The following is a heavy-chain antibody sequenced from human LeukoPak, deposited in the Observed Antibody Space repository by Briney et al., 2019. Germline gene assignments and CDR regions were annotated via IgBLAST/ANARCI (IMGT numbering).Heavy chain of an antibody. D-gene: IGHD4-11*01. Sequence: PGESLKISCAASGFTFSSYGMHWVRQAPGKGLEWVAVIWYDGSNKYYADSVKGRFTISRDNSKNTLYLQMNSLRAEDTAVYYCANTDYYSNYGYWGQGTLVTVSS. CDR3: ANTDYYSNYGY. CDR2: IWYDGSNK. J-gene: IGHJ4*02. CDR1: GFTFSSYG. V-gene: IGHV3-33*06.